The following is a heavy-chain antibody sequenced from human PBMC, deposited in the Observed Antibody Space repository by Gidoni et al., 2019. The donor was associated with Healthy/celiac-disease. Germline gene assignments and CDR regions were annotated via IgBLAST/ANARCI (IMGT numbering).Heavy chain of an antibody. CDR3: ARGVAAAGLYYFDY. J-gene: IGHJ4*02. Sequence: QVQLVQSGAEVKKPGASVKVSCTASGYTFTSYDINRVRQATGQGLEWMGWMNPNSGNTGDAQKFQGRVTMTRNTSISTAYMELSSLRSEDTAVYYCARGVAAAGLYYFDYWGQGTLVTVSA. V-gene: IGHV1-8*01. CDR2: MNPNSGNT. D-gene: IGHD6-13*01. CDR1: GYTFTSYD.